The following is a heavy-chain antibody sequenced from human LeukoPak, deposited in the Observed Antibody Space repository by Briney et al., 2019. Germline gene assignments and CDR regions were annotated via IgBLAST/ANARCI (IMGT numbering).Heavy chain of an antibody. CDR2: FYYSGST. J-gene: IGHJ3*02. D-gene: IGHD5-18*01. CDR3: ARHARSGYRNGFDAFDI. CDR1: GVSISSNSHY. Sequence: PSETLSLTCTVSGVSISSNSHYWGWIRQPPGKGLGWIGTFYYSGSTYYNPSLESRVTISADTSKNQLSLKLSSLTAADTAVYYCARHARSGYRNGFDAFDIWGQGTMVTVSS. V-gene: IGHV4-39*01.